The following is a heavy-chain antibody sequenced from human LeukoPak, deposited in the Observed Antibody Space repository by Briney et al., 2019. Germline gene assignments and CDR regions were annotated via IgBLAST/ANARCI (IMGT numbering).Heavy chain of an antibody. Sequence: PSETLSLTCTVSGGSISSYYWSWIRQPPGKGLEWIGYIYYSGSTNYNPSLESRVTISVDTSKNQFSLKLSSVTAADTAVYYCARTYSSSYDYWGQGTLVTVSS. D-gene: IGHD6-13*01. J-gene: IGHJ4*02. CDR1: GGSISSYY. CDR3: ARTYSSSYDY. CDR2: IYYSGST. V-gene: IGHV4-59*08.